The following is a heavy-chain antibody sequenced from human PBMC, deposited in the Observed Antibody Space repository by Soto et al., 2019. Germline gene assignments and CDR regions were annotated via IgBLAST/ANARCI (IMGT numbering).Heavy chain of an antibody. CDR2: ISSSSSYI. J-gene: IGHJ6*02. D-gene: IGHD4-17*01. Sequence: WGSLRLSCAASGFTFISYSMNFFRHSPFKWLEWVSSISSSSSYIYYADSVKGRFTISRDNAKNSLYLQMNSLRAEDTAVYYCARDGLTVTTPGGRYYYYGMDVWGQGTTVTVSS. V-gene: IGHV3-21*01. CDR1: GFTFISYS. CDR3: ARDGLTVTTPGGRYYYYGMDV.